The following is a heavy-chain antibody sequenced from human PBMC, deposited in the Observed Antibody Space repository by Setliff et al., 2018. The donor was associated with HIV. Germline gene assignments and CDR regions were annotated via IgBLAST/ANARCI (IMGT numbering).Heavy chain of an antibody. Sequence: PSETLSLTCTVSGQFISDGYYWGWIRQPPGKGLEWIGSVYHSGKTYYNPSLKSRVTMSADTSKNQISLMLSSVTAADTAVYYCARIDWQLWWFDPWGQGTLVTVSS. CDR3: ARIDWQLWWFDP. D-gene: IGHD6-6*01. CDR1: GQFISDGYY. J-gene: IGHJ5*02. CDR2: VYHSGKT. V-gene: IGHV4-38-2*02.